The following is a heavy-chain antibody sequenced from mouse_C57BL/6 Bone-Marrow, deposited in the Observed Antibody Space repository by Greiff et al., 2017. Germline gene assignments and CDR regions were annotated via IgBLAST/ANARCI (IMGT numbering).Heavy chain of an antibody. CDR3: TTSYYSNWYFDV. J-gene: IGHJ1*03. V-gene: IGHV14-1*01. Sequence: EVQGVESGAELVRPGASVKLSCTASGFNIKDYYMHWVKQRPEQGLEWIGRIAPEDGDTEYAPKFPGKATMTADTSSNTAYLQLSSLTSEDTAVYYCTTSYYSNWYFDVWGTGTTVTVSS. CDR2: IAPEDGDT. D-gene: IGHD2-5*01. CDR1: GFNIKDYY.